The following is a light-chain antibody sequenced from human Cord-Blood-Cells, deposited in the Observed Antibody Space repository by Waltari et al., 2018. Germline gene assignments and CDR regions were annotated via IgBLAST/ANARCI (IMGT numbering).Light chain of an antibody. J-gene: IGKJ1*01. Sequence: DIVMTQSPDSLAVSLGERATINCKCSQSVLYSSNNKNYLAQYQQKPGQPPKLLIYWASNRESGVPDRCSCSGSGADFTLTISSLQAEDVAVYYCQQYYSSPWTFGQGTKVEIK. V-gene: IGKV4-1*01. CDR1: QSVLYSSNNKNY. CDR3: QQYYSSPWT. CDR2: WAS.